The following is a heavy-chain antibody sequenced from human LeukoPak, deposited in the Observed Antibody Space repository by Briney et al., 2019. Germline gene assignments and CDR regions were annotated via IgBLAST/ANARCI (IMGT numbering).Heavy chain of an antibody. CDR3: ASHGGVRGVPHYGNWFDP. Sequence: SETLSLTCAVYGGSFSGYYWSWIRQPPGKGLEWIGEINHSGSTNYNPSLKSRVTISVDTSKNQFSLKLSSVTAADTAVYYCASHGGVRGVPHYGNWFDPWGQGTLVTVSS. V-gene: IGHV4-34*01. CDR2: INHSGST. J-gene: IGHJ5*02. CDR1: GGSFSGYY. D-gene: IGHD3-10*01.